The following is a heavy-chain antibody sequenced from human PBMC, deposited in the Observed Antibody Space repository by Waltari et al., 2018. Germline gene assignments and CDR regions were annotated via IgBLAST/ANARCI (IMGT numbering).Heavy chain of an antibody. Sequence: EVQLVESGGGLVQPGRSLRLYCGASGFTFNQYAMHWVRQAPGRGLEWVSGISSNSANIEYADSVKGRFTISRDNAKNSLYLQMISLRADDTALYYCAKDEGDSSTWYYFDYWGQGTLGTVSS. CDR2: ISSNSANI. CDR1: GFTFNQYA. D-gene: IGHD6-13*01. V-gene: IGHV3-9*01. CDR3: AKDEGDSSTWYYFDY. J-gene: IGHJ4*02.